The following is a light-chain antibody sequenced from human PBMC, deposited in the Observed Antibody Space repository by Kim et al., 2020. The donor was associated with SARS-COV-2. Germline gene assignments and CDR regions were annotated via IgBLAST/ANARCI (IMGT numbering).Light chain of an antibody. J-gene: IGLJ1*01. CDR2: GKN. Sequence: SSELTQDPAVSVALGQTDRITCQGDSLRSYFATWYQQKPGQAPVVLIYGKNNRPSGIPDRFSGSSSGNTASLTITGAQAEDEADYYCNSRDSSGNHYVFGTGTKVTVL. V-gene: IGLV3-19*01. CDR1: SLRSYF. CDR3: NSRDSSGNHYV.